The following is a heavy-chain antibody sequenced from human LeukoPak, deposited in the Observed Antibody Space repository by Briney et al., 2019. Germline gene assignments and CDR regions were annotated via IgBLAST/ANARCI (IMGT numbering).Heavy chain of an antibody. J-gene: IGHJ4*02. CDR1: GFTLASYS. D-gene: IGHD2-15*01. Sequence: GGSLRLSCSPSGFTLASYSMSWVRQAPGKGLQWVSFISGSGNNVLYADSVKGRFTISRDNAENSLYLQMDSLRVEDTAVYYCARDALQADTPFYFDIWGQGALVTVSS. CDR3: ARDALQADTPFYFDI. V-gene: IGHV3-48*01. CDR2: ISGSGNNV.